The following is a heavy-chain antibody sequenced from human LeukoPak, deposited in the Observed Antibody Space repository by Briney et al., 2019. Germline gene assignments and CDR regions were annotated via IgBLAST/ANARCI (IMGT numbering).Heavy chain of an antibody. J-gene: IGHJ2*01. Sequence: GGSLRLSCAASGFTFSSYDMHWVRQATGKGLEWVSAIGTAGDTYYPGSVKGRFTISRENAKNSLYLQMNSLRAGDTAVYYCARCRGWRYFDLWGRGTLVTVSS. CDR2: IGTAGDT. CDR3: ARCRGWRYFDL. CDR1: GFTFSSYD. D-gene: IGHD6-19*01. V-gene: IGHV3-13*01.